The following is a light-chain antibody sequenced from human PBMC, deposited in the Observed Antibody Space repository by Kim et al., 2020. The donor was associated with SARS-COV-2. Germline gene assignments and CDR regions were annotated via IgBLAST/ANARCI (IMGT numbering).Light chain of an antibody. CDR3: GTWDSSLSAGV. CDR1: SSKIGNNY. J-gene: IGLJ3*02. CDR2: DNN. V-gene: IGLV1-51*01. Sequence: GRKVTISCSGRSSKIGNNYVSGYQQLPGKAPKLLIYDNNKRPSGIPDRFSGSKSGTSATLGITGLQTGDEADYYCGTWDSSLSAGVFGGGTQLTVL.